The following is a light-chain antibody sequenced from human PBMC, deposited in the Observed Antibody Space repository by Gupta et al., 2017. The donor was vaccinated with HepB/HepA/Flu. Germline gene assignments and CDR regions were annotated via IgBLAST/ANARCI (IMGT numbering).Light chain of an antibody. CDR2: KNN. V-gene: IGLV1-47*01. CDR1: SSNIGNNN. CDR3: ASWDDSLSGRVL. Sequence: QSVLTQLPSASGTPGQRVTMSCSGRSSNIGNNNVYWYQQVPGAAPKLLIYKNNQRPSRVSDRFSGSKSGTSASLAISGLRSEDEAVYYCASWDDSLSGRVLFGGGTRLTVL. J-gene: IGLJ2*01.